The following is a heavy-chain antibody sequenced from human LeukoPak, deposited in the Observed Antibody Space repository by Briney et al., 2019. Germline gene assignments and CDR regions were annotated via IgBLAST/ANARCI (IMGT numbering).Heavy chain of an antibody. D-gene: IGHD6-13*01. V-gene: IGHV3-21*01. CDR3: ARDSEAAAGLDY. CDR2: ISSSSSYI. Sequence: GGSPRLSCAASGFTFSSYSMNWVRQAPGKGLEWVSSISSSSSYIYYADSVKGRFTISRDNAKNSLYLQMNSLRAEDTAVYYCARDSEAAAGLDYWGQGTLVTVSS. J-gene: IGHJ4*02. CDR1: GFTFSSYS.